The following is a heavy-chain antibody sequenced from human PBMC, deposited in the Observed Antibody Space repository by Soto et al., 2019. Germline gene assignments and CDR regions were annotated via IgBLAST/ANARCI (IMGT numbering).Heavy chain of an antibody. Sequence: ASVKVSCKASGYTFTSYGISWVRQAPGQGLEWMGWISAYNGNTNYAQKLQGRVTMTTDTSTSTAYMELRSLRSDDTAVYYCARDGRKGFGVVIKYYYGMDVWGQGTTVTVSS. CDR2: ISAYNGNT. CDR3: ARDGRKGFGVVIKYYYGMDV. D-gene: IGHD3-3*01. CDR1: GYTFTSYG. V-gene: IGHV1-18*01. J-gene: IGHJ6*02.